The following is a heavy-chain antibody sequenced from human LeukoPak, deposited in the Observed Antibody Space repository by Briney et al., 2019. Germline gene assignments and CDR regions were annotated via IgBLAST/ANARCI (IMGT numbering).Heavy chain of an antibody. CDR3: ARAVVLDAFDI. CDR1: GGSISSGDYY. CDR2: IYYSGST. J-gene: IGHJ3*02. D-gene: IGHD2-15*01. V-gene: IGHV4-30-4*08. Sequence: SETLSLTCTVSGGSISSGDYYWSWIRQPPGKGLEWIGYIYYSGSTYYNPSLKSRVTISVDTSKNQFSLKLSSVTAADTAVYYCARAVVLDAFDIWGQGTMVTVSS.